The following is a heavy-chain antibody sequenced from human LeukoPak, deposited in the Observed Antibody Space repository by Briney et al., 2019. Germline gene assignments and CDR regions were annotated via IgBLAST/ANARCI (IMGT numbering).Heavy chain of an antibody. CDR3: ATGNSAGYSYGTFDY. CDR2: IIPVVGT. J-gene: IGHJ4*02. V-gene: IGHV1-69*02. CDR1: GGTFTIHT. Sequence: SVKVSCKASGGTFTIHTITWVRQAPGQGLEWMGRIIPVVGTHYAQKFQGRVTITADKSTSTAYMELSSLRSDDTAVYYCATGNSAGYSYGTFDYWGQGTLVTVSS. D-gene: IGHD5-18*01.